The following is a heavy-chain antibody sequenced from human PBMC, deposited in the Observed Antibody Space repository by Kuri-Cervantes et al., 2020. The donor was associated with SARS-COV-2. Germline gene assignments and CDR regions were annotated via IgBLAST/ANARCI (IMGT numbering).Heavy chain of an antibody. D-gene: IGHD5-12*01. Sequence: SETLSLTCAVYGGSISSYYWSWIRQPAGKGLGWIGRIYTSGITNYNPSLKSRVTMSVDTSKNQFSLKLSSVTAADTAVYYCARDGGSGYDWTDYYYYYMDVWGKGTTVTVSS. J-gene: IGHJ6*03. V-gene: IGHV4-4*07. CDR2: IYTSGIT. CDR3: ARDGGSGYDWTDYYYYYMDV. CDR1: GGSISSYY.